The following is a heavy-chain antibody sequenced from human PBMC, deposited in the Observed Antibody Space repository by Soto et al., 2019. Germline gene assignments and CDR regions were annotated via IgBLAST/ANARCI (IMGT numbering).Heavy chain of an antibody. V-gene: IGHV4-30-2*01. J-gene: IGHJ4*02. Sequence: PSETLSLTCAVSGGSISSGGYSWSWIRQPPGKGLEWIGYIYHSGSTYYNPSLKSRVTISVDRSKNQFSLKLSSVTAADTAVYYCARCEDYGDFDYWGQGTLVTVSS. CDR1: GGSISSGGYS. D-gene: IGHD4-17*01. CDR3: ARCEDYGDFDY. CDR2: IYHSGST.